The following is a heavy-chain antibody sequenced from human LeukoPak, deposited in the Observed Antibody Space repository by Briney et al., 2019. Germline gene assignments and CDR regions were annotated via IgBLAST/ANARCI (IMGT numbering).Heavy chain of an antibody. CDR3: AKDIVVYSYGYGGGFDY. D-gene: IGHD5-18*01. CDR1: GFTFDDYA. V-gene: IGHV3-9*01. J-gene: IGHJ4*02. Sequence: GGSLRLSCAASGFTFDDYAMHWVRQAPGKGLEWVSGISWNSGSIGYADSVKGRFTISRDNAKNSLYLQMNSLRAEDTALYYCAKDIVVYSYGYGGGFDYWGQGTLVTVSS. CDR2: ISWNSGSI.